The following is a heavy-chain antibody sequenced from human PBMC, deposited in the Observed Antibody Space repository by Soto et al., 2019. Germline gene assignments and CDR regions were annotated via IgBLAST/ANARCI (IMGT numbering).Heavy chain of an antibody. CDR2: VTDNGRST. CDR3: AKERATTTAFDY. Sequence: GSLRLSCAASGFTFSRDGMSWVRQAPGKGLEWVSLVTDNGRSTYYADSVKGRFTISRDNTKNTLFLQMNSLRAEDTAVYYCAKERATTTAFDYWGQGXLVTVSS. CDR1: GFTFSRDG. D-gene: IGHD4-17*01. J-gene: IGHJ4*02. V-gene: IGHV3-23*01.